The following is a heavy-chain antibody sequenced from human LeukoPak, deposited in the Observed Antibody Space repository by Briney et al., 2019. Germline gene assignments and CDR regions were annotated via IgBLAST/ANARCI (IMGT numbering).Heavy chain of an antibody. CDR3: AKSGDPTYDFWSGYAMNFDY. Sequence: GGSLRLSCAASGFTFSSYAMSWVRQAPGKGLEWVSAIRGSGGSTYYADSVKGRFTISRDNSKNTLYLQMNSLRAEDTAVYYCAKSGDPTYDFWSGYAMNFDYWGQGTLVTVSS. J-gene: IGHJ4*02. V-gene: IGHV3-23*01. CDR1: GFTFSSYA. CDR2: IRGSGGST. D-gene: IGHD3-3*01.